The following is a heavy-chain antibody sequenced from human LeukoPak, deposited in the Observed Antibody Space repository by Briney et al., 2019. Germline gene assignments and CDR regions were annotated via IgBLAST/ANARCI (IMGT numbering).Heavy chain of an antibody. D-gene: IGHD2-2*01. J-gene: IGHJ4*02. Sequence: SETVSLTCTVSGGSISSADYYWSWIRQHPGRGLEWIGYIYYSGNTYYNPSHKSRLTISVDTSKNQFSLKLSSVTAADTAVYYCARAPKHTNSWYYFDYWGQGTLVSVSS. V-gene: IGHV4-31*02. CDR2: IYYSGNT. CDR3: ARAPKHTNSWYYFDY. CDR1: GGSISSADYY.